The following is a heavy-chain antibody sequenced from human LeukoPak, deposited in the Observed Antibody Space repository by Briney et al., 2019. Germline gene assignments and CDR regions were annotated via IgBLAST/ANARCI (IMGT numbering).Heavy chain of an antibody. CDR3: AIDTGYSSGWPLFDY. Sequence: ASVKVSCKASGYTFTCYGISWVRQAPGQGLEWMGWISAYNGNTNYAQKLQGRVTMTTDTSTSTAYMELRSLRSDDTAVYYCAIDTGYSSGWPLFDYWGQGTLVTVSS. CDR2: ISAYNGNT. CDR1: GYTFTCYG. J-gene: IGHJ4*02. V-gene: IGHV1-18*04. D-gene: IGHD6-19*01.